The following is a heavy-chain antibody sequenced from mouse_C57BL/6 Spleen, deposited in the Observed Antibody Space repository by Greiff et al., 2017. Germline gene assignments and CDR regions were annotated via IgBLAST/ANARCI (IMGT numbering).Heavy chain of an antibody. D-gene: IGHD5-1-1*01. Sequence: EVKLMESGGGLVQPGASLRLSCAASGFTFTDSYMSWVRQPPGKAPEWLALIRNKANGYTTASTASVKGRLTISRDNSQNILYLQMNTLRAEDSASYYCGKAVIPPLVGYWGQGTTLTVSS. J-gene: IGHJ2*01. CDR1: GFTFTDSY. CDR2: IRNKANGYTT. V-gene: IGHV7-4*01. CDR3: GKAVIPPLVGY.